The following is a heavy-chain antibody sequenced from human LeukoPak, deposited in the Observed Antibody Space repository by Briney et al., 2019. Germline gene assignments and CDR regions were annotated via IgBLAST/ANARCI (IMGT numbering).Heavy chain of an antibody. Sequence: PSETLPLTCAVYGGSFSGYYRSWIRQPPGNGLEWIGEINHSGSTNYNPSLKSRVTISVDTSKNQFSLKLSSVTAADTAVYYCARSRYEVVPAAITLDYWGQGTLVTVSS. CDR3: ARSRYEVVPAAITLDY. D-gene: IGHD2-2*01. CDR2: INHSGST. J-gene: IGHJ4*02. CDR1: GGSFSGYY. V-gene: IGHV4-34*01.